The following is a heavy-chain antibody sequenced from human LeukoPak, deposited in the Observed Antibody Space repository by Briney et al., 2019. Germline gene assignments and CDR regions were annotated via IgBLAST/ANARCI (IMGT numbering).Heavy chain of an antibody. Sequence: GASVKVSCKASGYTFTSYYMHWVRQAPGQGLEWMGIINPSGGSTSYAQKFQGRVTMTRDMSTSTVYMELSRLRSDDTAVYYCARGGVINKEVDYWGRGTLVTVSS. CDR3: ARGGVINKEVDY. CDR2: INPSGGST. V-gene: IGHV1-46*01. J-gene: IGHJ4*02. D-gene: IGHD3-3*01. CDR1: GYTFTSYY.